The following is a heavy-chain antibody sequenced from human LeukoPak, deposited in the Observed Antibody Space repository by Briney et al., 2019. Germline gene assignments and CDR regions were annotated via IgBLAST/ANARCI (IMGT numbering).Heavy chain of an antibody. CDR1: GFTFSSYA. Sequence: PGGSLRLSCAASGFTFSSYAMSWVRQAPGKGLEWVSSISGSTSYIYYADSVRGRFTISRDNAKNSLNLQMNSLGAEDTAVHYCARGSDFVWGSYRPYFDYWGQGTLVTVSS. V-gene: IGHV3-21*01. CDR2: ISGSTSYI. D-gene: IGHD3-16*02. CDR3: ARGSDFVWGSYRPYFDY. J-gene: IGHJ4*02.